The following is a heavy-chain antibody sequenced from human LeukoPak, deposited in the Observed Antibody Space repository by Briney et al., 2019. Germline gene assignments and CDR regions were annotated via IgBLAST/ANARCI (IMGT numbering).Heavy chain of an antibody. Sequence: PGGSLRLSCAASGFTFSTSAMSWVRQAPGKGLEWVSAINGGGENTYYAESVKGRFTISRDNSKNTLFLQMNTLRAEDTAVYYCAKGAAGVNRVFDYWGQGTLVTVSS. CDR2: INGGGENT. CDR3: AKGAAGVNRVFDY. J-gene: IGHJ4*02. V-gene: IGHV3-23*01. D-gene: IGHD6-19*01. CDR1: GFTFSTSA.